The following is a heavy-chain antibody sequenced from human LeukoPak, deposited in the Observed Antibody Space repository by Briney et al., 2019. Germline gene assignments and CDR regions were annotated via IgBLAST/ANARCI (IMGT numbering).Heavy chain of an antibody. CDR1: GLTFSNYC. Sequence: GGSLRLSCAASGLTFSNYCMHWVRQIPGKGLVWVSRICPDGTVTNYADSVKGRFTISRDNAKNMVFLQMNSLRADDTAVYYCVRDFRSADYWGQGIPVTVSS. J-gene: IGHJ4*02. V-gene: IGHV3-74*01. CDR2: ICPDGTVT. CDR3: VRDFRSADY.